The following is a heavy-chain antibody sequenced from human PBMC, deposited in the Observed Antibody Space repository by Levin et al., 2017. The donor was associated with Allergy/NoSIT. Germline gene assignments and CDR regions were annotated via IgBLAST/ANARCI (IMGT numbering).Heavy chain of an antibody. CDR3: ARERTQGSAWYFDY. D-gene: IGHD6-19*01. J-gene: IGHJ4*02. CDR1: GFTFSSYA. V-gene: IGHV3-30*04. CDR2: ISYDGSNK. Sequence: GESLKISCAASGFTFSSYAMHWVRQAPGKGLEWVAVISYDGSNKYYADSVKGRFTISRDNSKNTLYLQMNSLRADDTTVYYCARERTQGSAWYFDYWGQGTLVTVSS.